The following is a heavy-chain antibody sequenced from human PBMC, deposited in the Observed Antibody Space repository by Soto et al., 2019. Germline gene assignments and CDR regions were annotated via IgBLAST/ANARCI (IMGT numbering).Heavy chain of an antibody. D-gene: IGHD3-22*01. Sequence: QVQLQESGPGLVKPSQTRSLTCTVSGGSISSHDYYWSWLRQYPGKGLEWIGDIYYTGDTYLNPSLKSRLNLSVDTSKNEFSLRPSSMTAADTALYYCARHVRHYDGRGTYFEVVDPWGQGTLVTVSS. J-gene: IGHJ5*02. CDR3: ARHVRHYDGRGTYFEVVDP. V-gene: IGHV4-31*03. CDR2: IYYTGDT. CDR1: GGSISSHDYY.